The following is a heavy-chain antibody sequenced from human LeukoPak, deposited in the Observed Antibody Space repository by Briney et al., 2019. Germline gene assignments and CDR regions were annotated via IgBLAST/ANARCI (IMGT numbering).Heavy chain of an antibody. J-gene: IGHJ4*02. CDR3: ARGGRWLQHFDY. Sequence: GASVKVSCKASGYTFTSYDINWMRQATGQGLEWMGWMNPNSGNTGYAQKFQGRVTMTRNTSISTAYMELSSLRSEDTAVYYCARGGRWLQHFDYWAREPWSPSPQ. CDR2: MNPNSGNT. CDR1: GYTFTSYD. D-gene: IGHD5-24*01. V-gene: IGHV1-8*01.